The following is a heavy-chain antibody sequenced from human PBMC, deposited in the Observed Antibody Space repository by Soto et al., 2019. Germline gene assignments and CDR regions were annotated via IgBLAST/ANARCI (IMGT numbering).Heavy chain of an antibody. CDR2: IGGSGGST. J-gene: IGHJ6*02. CDR3: ASGPDHYGMDV. CDR1: GFTFSSYA. V-gene: IGHV3-23*01. Sequence: PGGSLRLSCAASGFTFSSYAMSWVRQAPGKGLEWVSAIGGSGGSTHYAESVKGRFTISRDKSKNTLYLQMNSLRADDTAVYYCASGPDHYGMDVWGQGTTVTVSS.